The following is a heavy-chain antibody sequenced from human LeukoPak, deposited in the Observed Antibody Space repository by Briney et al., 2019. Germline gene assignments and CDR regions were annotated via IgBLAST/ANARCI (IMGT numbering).Heavy chain of an antibody. D-gene: IGHD3-3*01. CDR1: GGSFRSSSYY. V-gene: IGHV4-39*07. Sequence: SETLSLTCTVSGGSFRSSSYYWGWIRQTPGKGLEWIGCIYYSGSTYYNPSLKSRVTISVDTSKNQFSLKLSSVTAADTAVYYCARGITVRDFWSGYYTKTRITHYYGMDVWGQGTTVTVSS. CDR3: ARGITVRDFWSGYYTKTRITHYYGMDV. J-gene: IGHJ6*02. CDR2: IYYSGST.